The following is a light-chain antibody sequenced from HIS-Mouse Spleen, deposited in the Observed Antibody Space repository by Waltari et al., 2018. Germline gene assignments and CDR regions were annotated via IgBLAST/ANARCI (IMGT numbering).Light chain of an antibody. Sequence: QSALTQPASVSGSPGQSITISCTGTSSDVGSYNRVSWYQQHPGKAPKLMMYEGSKRPSGVSHLLSCSMSGNTSSMTISGLQAEDEANYYCCSYAGSSTWLVGGGTKLTVL. J-gene: IGLJ2*01. CDR1: SSDVGSYNR. CDR3: CSYAGSSTWL. V-gene: IGLV2-23*01. CDR2: EGS.